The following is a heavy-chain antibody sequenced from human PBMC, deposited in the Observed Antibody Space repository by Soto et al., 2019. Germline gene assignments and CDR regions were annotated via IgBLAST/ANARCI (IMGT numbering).Heavy chain of an antibody. J-gene: IGHJ4*02. Sequence: PGGSLRLSCAASGFTFSSYGMNWVRQAPGKGLEWVSYINGNGSEKYYADSGKGRFTISRDNAKNSLYLQMNSLRAEDTAVYYWARVEGWELQYYFDYWGQGTLGTVSS. D-gene: IGHD1-26*01. CDR3: ARVEGWELQYYFDY. V-gene: IGHV3-7*03. CDR2: INGNGSEK. CDR1: GFTFSSYG.